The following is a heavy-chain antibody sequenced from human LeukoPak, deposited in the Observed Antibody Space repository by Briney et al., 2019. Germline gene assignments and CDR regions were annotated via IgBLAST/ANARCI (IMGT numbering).Heavy chain of an antibody. V-gene: IGHV3-7*03. D-gene: IGHD2-2*01. CDR3: ARDDCSSTSCYEDYYFDY. Sequence: GGSLRLSCAASGFTFSSYWMSWVRQAPGKGLEWVANIKQDGSEKYYVDSVRGRFTISRDNAKNSLYLQMNSLRAEDTAVYYCARDDCSSTSCYEDYYFDYWGQGTLVTVSS. CDR1: GFTFSSYW. CDR2: IKQDGSEK. J-gene: IGHJ4*02.